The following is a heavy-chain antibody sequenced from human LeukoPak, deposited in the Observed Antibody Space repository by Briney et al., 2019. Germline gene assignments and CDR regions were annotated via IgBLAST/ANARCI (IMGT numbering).Heavy chain of an antibody. CDR3: ARRNYYDSTGYFES. D-gene: IGHD3-22*01. J-gene: IGHJ4*01. V-gene: IGHV4-59*12. CDR1: GGSISSYY. Sequence: SETLSLTCTVSGGSISSYYWSWIRQPPGKGLEWIGYIYYSGSTNYNPSLKSRVTISVDTSKNQFSLKVTSVTAADTAVYYCARRNYYDSTGYFESWGQEPWSPPPQ. CDR2: IYYSGST.